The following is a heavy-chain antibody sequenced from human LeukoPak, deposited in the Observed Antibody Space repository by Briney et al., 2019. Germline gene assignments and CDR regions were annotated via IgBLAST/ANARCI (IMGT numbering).Heavy chain of an antibody. CDR3: AREDYGDYGVY. CDR1: GGSISSYY. CDR2: IYHSGST. Sequence: SETLSLTCTVSGGSISSYYWSWIRQPPGKGLEWIGYIYHSGSTYYNPSLKSRVTISVDRSKNQFSLKLSSVTAADTAVYYCAREDYGDYGVYWGQGTLVTVSS. D-gene: IGHD4-17*01. V-gene: IGHV4-59*12. J-gene: IGHJ4*02.